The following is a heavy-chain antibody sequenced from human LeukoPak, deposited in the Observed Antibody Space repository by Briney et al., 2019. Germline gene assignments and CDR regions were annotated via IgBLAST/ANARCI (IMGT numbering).Heavy chain of an antibody. CDR3: VRDIRAVGITLYFDY. CDR2: ISGSGDDI. D-gene: IGHD3-22*01. J-gene: IGHJ4*02. CDR1: GFSFSSYY. Sequence: PGGSLRLSCAASGFSFSSYYMSWIRQTPGKGLEWLSYISGSGDDIHHADSVKGRFTISRDNARNSLYLQMNSLRAEDTAMYYCVRDIRAVGITLYFDYWGQGILVTVTS. V-gene: IGHV3-11*01.